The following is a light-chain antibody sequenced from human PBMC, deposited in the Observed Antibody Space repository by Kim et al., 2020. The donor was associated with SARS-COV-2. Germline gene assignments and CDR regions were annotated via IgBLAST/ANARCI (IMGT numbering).Light chain of an antibody. J-gene: IGKJ1*01. V-gene: IGKV1-27*01. CDR1: QYISNY. CDR3: QNCDSAPWT. Sequence: ASGGDRVTSTCRASQYISNYLAWVQLKPGKAPKHLFYAASALQPAFPSRFSGIGSGTDFALTFTGLQPEDVATYYCQNCDSAPWTFGQGTKVEIK. CDR2: AAS.